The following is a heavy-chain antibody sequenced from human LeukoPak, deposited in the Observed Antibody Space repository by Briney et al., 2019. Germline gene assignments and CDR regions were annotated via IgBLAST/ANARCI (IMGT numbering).Heavy chain of an antibody. J-gene: IGHJ4*02. CDR3: AKEKSWIQLWFMFRPTFFDY. D-gene: IGHD5-18*01. V-gene: IGHV3-23*01. CDR2: ISGSGGST. CDR1: GFTFSSYG. Sequence: PGGSLRLSCAASGFTFSSYGMSWVRQAPGKGLEWVSAISGSGGSTYYADSVKGRFTISRDNSKNTLYLQMNSLRAEDTAVYYCAKEKSWIQLWFMFRPTFFDYWGQGTLVIVSS.